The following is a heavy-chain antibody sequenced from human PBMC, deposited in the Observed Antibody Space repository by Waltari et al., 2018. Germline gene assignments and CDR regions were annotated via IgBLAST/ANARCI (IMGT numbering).Heavy chain of an antibody. Sequence: EVQLVESGGGLVKPGGSLRLYCAASGFTFSSYSMNWVRQAPGKGREWVSSISRSSSYIYYADAAKGRFTISRDNAKNSLYLQMNSLRAEDTAVYYCARDGELVVPAADNWFDPWGQGTLVTVSS. J-gene: IGHJ5*02. D-gene: IGHD2-2*01. CDR3: ARDGELVVPAADNWFDP. V-gene: IGHV3-21*01. CDR1: GFTFSSYS. CDR2: ISRSSSYI.